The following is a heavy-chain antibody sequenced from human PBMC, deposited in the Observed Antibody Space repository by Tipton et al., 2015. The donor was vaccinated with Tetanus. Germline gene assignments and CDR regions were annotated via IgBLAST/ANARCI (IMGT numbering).Heavy chain of an antibody. V-gene: IGHV4-34*01. D-gene: IGHD4-17*01. CDR3: ARGKHTVTFDY. Sequence: TLSLTCAVYGGSLSGYYWSWVRQSPGKGLEWIGEINQSGSTNYNPSLKSRVTISVDTSKNQFSLKLSSVTAADTAVYYCARGKHTVTFDYWGQGTLVTVSS. J-gene: IGHJ4*02. CDR1: GGSLSGYY. CDR2: INQSGST.